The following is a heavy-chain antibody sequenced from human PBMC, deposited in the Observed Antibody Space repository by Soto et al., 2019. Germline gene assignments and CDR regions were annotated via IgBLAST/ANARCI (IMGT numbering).Heavy chain of an antibody. CDR3: ARDLFGPRATWIQLWLPGY. Sequence: ASVKVSCKASGYTFTSYGISWVRQAPGQGLEWMGWISAYNGNTNYAQKLQGRVTMTTDTSTSTAYMELRSLRSDDTAVYYCARDLFGPRATWIQLWLPGYWGQGTLVTVSS. J-gene: IGHJ4*02. D-gene: IGHD5-18*01. V-gene: IGHV1-18*01. CDR1: GYTFTSYG. CDR2: ISAYNGNT.